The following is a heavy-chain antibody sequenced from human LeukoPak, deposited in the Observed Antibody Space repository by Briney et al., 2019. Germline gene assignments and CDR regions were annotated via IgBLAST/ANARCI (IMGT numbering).Heavy chain of an antibody. D-gene: IGHD3-10*01. CDR2: INAGNGNT. V-gene: IGHV1-3*01. J-gene: IGHJ5*02. Sequence: GASVKVSCKASGYTFTSYAMHWVRQAPGQRLEWMGWINAGNGNTKYSQKFQGRVTITRDTSASTAYMELSSLRSEDTAVYYCAGGPHGVLLRFNWFDPWGQGTLVTVSS. CDR3: AGGPHGVLLRFNWFDP. CDR1: GYTFTSYA.